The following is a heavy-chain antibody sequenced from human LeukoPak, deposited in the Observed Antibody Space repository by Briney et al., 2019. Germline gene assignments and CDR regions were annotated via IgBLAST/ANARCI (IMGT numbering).Heavy chain of an antibody. D-gene: IGHD2-2*01. Sequence: SVNVSCTASGGTFSSYAISWVRQAPGQGLEWMGGIIPIFGTANYAQKFQGRVTITTDESTSTAYMELSSLRSEDTAVYYCARVRPANAFDIWGQGTMVTVSS. CDR2: IIPIFGTA. CDR1: GGTFSSYA. CDR3: ARVRPANAFDI. J-gene: IGHJ3*02. V-gene: IGHV1-69*05.